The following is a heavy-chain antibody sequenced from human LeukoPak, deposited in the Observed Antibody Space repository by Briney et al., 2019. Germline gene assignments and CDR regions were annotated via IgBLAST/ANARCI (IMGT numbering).Heavy chain of an antibody. V-gene: IGHV3-23*01. CDR2: ISGSGGST. Sequence: PGGSLRLSCAASGFTFSGYAMAWVRQAPGKGLEWVSAISGSGGSTYYADSVKGRFTISGDNSKNTLYLQMHSLRAEDTAVYYCAKSPNRRSSGYLTHYYFDYWGQGTLVTVSS. CDR1: GFTFSGYA. CDR3: AKSPNRRSSGYLTHYYFDY. J-gene: IGHJ4*02. D-gene: IGHD3-22*01.